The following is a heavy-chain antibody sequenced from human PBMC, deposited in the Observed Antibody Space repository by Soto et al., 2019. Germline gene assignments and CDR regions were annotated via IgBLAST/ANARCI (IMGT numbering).Heavy chain of an antibody. CDR3: ARGGDTGTTRKDRRIYYYYGMDV. J-gene: IGHJ6*02. Sequence: QVQPVLSGAEVKKPGSSVKVSCKASGGTFSSYALSWVRQAPGQGLEWMGGIIPIFGSANYAQKFQGRVTITADESTSTAYMELSSLRSEDTAVYYCARGGDTGTTRKDRRIYYYYGMDVWGQGTTVTVSS. V-gene: IGHV1-69*12. D-gene: IGHD4-17*01. CDR1: GGTFSSYA. CDR2: IIPIFGSA.